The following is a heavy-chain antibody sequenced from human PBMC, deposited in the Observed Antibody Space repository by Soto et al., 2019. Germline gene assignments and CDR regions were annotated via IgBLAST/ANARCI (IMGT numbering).Heavy chain of an antibody. D-gene: IGHD3-10*01. CDR1: GFSFSDYY. V-gene: IGHV3-11*06. CDR2: ISGSTNYT. Sequence: QVQLVESGGGLVKPGGSLRLSCAASGFSFSDYYMSWIRQAPGEGLEWLSYISGSTNYTKYADSVEGRFTISRDNADNSLFLLMNSLTAEDTAVYYCARNIARFGTGSYFDFWGQGTLVTVSS. CDR3: ARNIARFGTGSYFDF. J-gene: IGHJ4*02.